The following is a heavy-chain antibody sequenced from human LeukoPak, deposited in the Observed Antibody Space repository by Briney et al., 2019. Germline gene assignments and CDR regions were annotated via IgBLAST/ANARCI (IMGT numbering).Heavy chain of an antibody. CDR1: EFTFSKYA. J-gene: IGHJ3*01. D-gene: IGHD2-15*01. V-gene: IGHV3-23*01. Sequence: GGSLRLSCAAFEFTFSKYAMTWVRQAPGKGLEWVSAINGGGGSTFYADSVKGRFTISRDNAENTLYLQMNSLRPEDTALYYCARSQSGVFDVWGQGTMVIVSS. CDR2: INGGGGST. CDR3: ARSQSGVFDV.